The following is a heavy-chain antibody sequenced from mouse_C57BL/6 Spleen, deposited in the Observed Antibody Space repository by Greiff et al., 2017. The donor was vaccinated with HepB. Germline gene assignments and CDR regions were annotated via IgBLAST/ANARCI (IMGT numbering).Heavy chain of an antibody. Sequence: QVQLQQPGAELVRPGSSVKLSCKASGYTFTSYWMDWVKQRPGQGLEWIGNIYPSDSETHYNQKFKDKATLTVDKSSSTAYMQLSSLTSEDSAVYYCARGDSNYAYWGQGTTLTVSS. D-gene: IGHD2-5*01. CDR3: ARGDSNYAY. CDR2: IYPSDSET. J-gene: IGHJ2*01. V-gene: IGHV1-61*01. CDR1: GYTFTSYW.